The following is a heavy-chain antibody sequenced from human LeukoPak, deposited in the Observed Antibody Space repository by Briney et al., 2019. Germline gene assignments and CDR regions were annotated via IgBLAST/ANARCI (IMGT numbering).Heavy chain of an antibody. Sequence: GESLRLSCAASGFTFSSYWMSWVRQAPGKGLEWVANIKEDGSEKNYVDSVKGRFTTSRDNAKNSLYLQMNRLRAEDTAVYYCATTLTNFYYYYYMDVWGKGTTVTVSS. CDR2: IKEDGSEK. D-gene: IGHD4-17*01. V-gene: IGHV3-7*01. J-gene: IGHJ6*03. CDR1: GFTFSSYW. CDR3: ATTLTNFYYYYYMDV.